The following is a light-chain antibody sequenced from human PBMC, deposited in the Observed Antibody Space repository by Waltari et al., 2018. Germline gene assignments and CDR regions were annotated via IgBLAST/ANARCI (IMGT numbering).Light chain of an antibody. CDR2: SAN. CDR3: LLFYGGAYV. Sequence: QTVVTQEPSLTVSPGGTVTLTCASSTGAVTSGSFPTWFQQRPGQPPRSLIYSANKKHPRPPAGFSGSLIGGKAALTLSGVQPEDEAEYYCLLFYGGAYVFGTGTKLTVL. CDR1: TGAVTSGSF. V-gene: IGLV7-43*01. J-gene: IGLJ1*01.